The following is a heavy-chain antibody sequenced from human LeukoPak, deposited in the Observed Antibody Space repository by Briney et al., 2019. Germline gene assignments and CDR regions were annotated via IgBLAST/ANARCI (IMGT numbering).Heavy chain of an antibody. V-gene: IGHV1-58*02. Sequence: SVKVSCKASGFTFSSSVMQWVRQARGQRLERIGWIVVGSGNTNYAQKFQERVTITRDMSTSTAYMELSSLRSEDTAVYYCAADIVGATGYYFDYWGQGTLVTVSS. CDR2: IVVGSGNT. D-gene: IGHD1-26*01. CDR3: AADIVGATGYYFDY. J-gene: IGHJ4*02. CDR1: GFTFSSSV.